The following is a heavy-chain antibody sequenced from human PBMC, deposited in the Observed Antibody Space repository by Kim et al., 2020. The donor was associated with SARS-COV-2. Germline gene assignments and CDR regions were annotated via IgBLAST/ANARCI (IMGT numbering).Heavy chain of an antibody. CDR2: INHSGST. J-gene: IGHJ6*03. CDR1: GGSFSGYY. CDR3: ARLVKGRGYQYYYYSYYMDV. V-gene: IGHV4-34*01. D-gene: IGHD3-10*01. Sequence: SETLSLTCAVYGGSFSGYYWSWIRQPPGKGLEWIGEINHSGSTNYNPSLKSRVTLSVDTSKNQFSLKLSSVTAADTAVYYCARLVKGRGYQYYYYSYYMDVWGEGTTGTVSS.